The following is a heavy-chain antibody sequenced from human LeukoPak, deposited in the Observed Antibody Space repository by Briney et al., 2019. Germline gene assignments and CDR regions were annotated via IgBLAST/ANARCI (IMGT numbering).Heavy chain of an antibody. CDR2: ISYDGSNK. J-gene: IGHJ4*02. CDR3: ARGRGWTYDS. CDR1: GFTFSSYA. Sequence: GGSLRLSCAASGFTFSSYAMHWVRQAPGKGLEWVAVISYDGSNKYYADSVKGRFTISRDNSKNTLYLQMNSLRAEDTAVYYCARGRGWTYDSWGRGTLVTVSS. D-gene: IGHD3/OR15-3a*01. V-gene: IGHV3-30-3*01.